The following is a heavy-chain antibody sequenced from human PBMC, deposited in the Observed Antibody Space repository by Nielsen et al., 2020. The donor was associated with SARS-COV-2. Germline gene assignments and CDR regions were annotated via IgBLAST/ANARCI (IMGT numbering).Heavy chain of an antibody. CDR3: ARPGGSSGWGPYYGMDV. D-gene: IGHD6-19*01. CDR2: INAANGNT. CDR1: GYTFTSYA. Sequence: ASVKVSCKASGYTFTSYAIHWVRLAPGQRLEWMGWINAANGNTKYSEIFQGRVTITRDTSASTDYMELSSLRSEDTAVYYCARPGGSSGWGPYYGMDVWGQGTTVTVSS. V-gene: IGHV1-3*01. J-gene: IGHJ6*02.